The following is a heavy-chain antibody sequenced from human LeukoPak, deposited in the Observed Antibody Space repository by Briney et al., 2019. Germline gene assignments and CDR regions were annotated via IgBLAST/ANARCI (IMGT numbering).Heavy chain of an antibody. Sequence: GGSLRLSCAASGFTFSSYGMHWVRQAPGKGLEWVAFIRYDGSNKYYADSVKGRFTISRDNSKNTLYLQMNSLRAEDTAVYYCVLLWFGELLYFDYWGQGTLVTVSS. CDR1: GFTFSSYG. CDR3: VLLWFGELLYFDY. CDR2: IRYDGSNK. D-gene: IGHD3-10*01. J-gene: IGHJ4*02. V-gene: IGHV3-30*02.